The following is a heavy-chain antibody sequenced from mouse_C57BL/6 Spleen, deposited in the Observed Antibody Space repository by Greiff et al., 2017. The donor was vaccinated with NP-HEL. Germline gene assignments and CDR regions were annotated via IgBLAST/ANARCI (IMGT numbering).Heavy chain of an antibody. Sequence: VQLQQSGAELVKPGASVKLSCKASGYTFTSYWMHWVKQRPGQGLEWIGMIHPNSGSTNYNEKFKSKATLTVDKSSSTAYMQLSSLTSEDSAVYYCAAYYDYDYGDFDYGGQGTTLTVSS. V-gene: IGHV1-64*01. CDR1: GYTFTSYW. D-gene: IGHD2-4*01. CDR2: IHPNSGST. CDR3: AAYYDYDYGDFDY. J-gene: IGHJ2*01.